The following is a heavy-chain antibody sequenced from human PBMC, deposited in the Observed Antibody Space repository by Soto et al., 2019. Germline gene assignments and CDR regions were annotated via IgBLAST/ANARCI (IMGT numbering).Heavy chain of an antibody. CDR2: VHHSGST. D-gene: IGHD2-15*01. V-gene: IGHV4-38-2*01. J-gene: IGHJ5*02. Sequence: SETLTVTCADSGYSISSGYHWGWIRQPPGKGLEWLGSVHHSGSTYYNPSLKSRLTISVDKSKNQFSLNLTSVTAADTAVYYCARQDRVLVERRWFDPWGQGTLVTVSS. CDR3: ARQDRVLVERRWFDP. CDR1: GYSISSGYH.